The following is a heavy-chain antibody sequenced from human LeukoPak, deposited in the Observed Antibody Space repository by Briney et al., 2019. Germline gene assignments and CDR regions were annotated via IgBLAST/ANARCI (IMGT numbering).Heavy chain of an antibody. Sequence: ASVKVSCTVSGYTLTELSTHWVRQAPGKGLEWMGGFDPEDGETIYAQKFQGRVTMTEATSTDTAYMELSSLRSEDTAVYYCATGGVYDLLDYWGQGTLVTVSS. D-gene: IGHD5/OR15-5a*01. CDR1: GYTLTELS. CDR2: FDPEDGET. V-gene: IGHV1-24*01. CDR3: ATGGVYDLLDY. J-gene: IGHJ4*02.